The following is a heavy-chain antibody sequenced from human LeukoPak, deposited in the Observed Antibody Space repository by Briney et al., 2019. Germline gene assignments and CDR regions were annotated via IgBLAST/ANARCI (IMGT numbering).Heavy chain of an antibody. CDR3: ARDQGLVESGRDPDD. CDR1: GGSINNYY. D-gene: IGHD1-26*01. Sequence: PSETLSLTCTVSGGSINNYYWSWIRQPAGKGLEWIGRIFSRGSTNYNPSLESRVTMSVDTSKNQFSLRLTSVTAADTAVYYCARDQGLVESGRDPDDCGQGTLVTVSS. CDR2: IFSRGST. J-gene: IGHJ4*02. V-gene: IGHV4-4*07.